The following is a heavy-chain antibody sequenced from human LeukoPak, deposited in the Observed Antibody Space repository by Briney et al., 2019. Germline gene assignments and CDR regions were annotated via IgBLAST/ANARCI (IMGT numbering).Heavy chain of an antibody. Sequence: VASVKVSCKASGGTFSSYAISWVRQAPGQGLEWMGGIIPIFGTANYAQKFQGRVTITADESTSTAYMELSSLRSEDTAVYYCARVCDYSNPEDYYGMDVWGQGTTVTVSS. D-gene: IGHD4-11*01. V-gene: IGHV1-69*13. J-gene: IGHJ6*02. CDR1: GGTFSSYA. CDR2: IIPIFGTA. CDR3: ARVCDYSNPEDYYGMDV.